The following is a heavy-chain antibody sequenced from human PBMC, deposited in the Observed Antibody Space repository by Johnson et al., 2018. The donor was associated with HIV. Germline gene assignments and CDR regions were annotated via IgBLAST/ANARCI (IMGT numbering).Heavy chain of an antibody. CDR1: EFTFSIYG. J-gene: IGHJ3*02. D-gene: IGHD3-10*01. Sequence: QVQLVESGGGVVQPGRSLRLSCAASEFTFSIYGMHWVRQAPGKGLEWVAVISYDGSNKYYADSVKGRFTISRDNSKNTVYLKMNSLRAEDTAVYYCAKDLPLVQGIIMGGGAFDIWGQGTMVTVSS. CDR2: ISYDGSNK. V-gene: IGHV3-30*19. CDR3: AKDLPLVQGIIMGGGAFDI.